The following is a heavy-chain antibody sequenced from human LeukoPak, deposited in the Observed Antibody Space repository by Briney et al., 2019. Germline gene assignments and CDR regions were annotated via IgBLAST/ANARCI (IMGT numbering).Heavy chain of an antibody. CDR3: ARADDSSGYYGGGHFDY. Sequence: KTGGSLRLSCAASGFTFSSYSMNWVRQAPGKGLEWVSSISSSSSYIYYADSVKGRFTISRDNAKNSLYLQMNSLRAKDTAVYYCARADDSSGYYGGGHFDYWGQGTLVTVSS. V-gene: IGHV3-21*01. J-gene: IGHJ4*02. D-gene: IGHD3-22*01. CDR2: ISSSSSYI. CDR1: GFTFSSYS.